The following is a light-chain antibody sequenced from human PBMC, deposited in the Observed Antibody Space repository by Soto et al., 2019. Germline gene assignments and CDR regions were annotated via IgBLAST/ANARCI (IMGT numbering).Light chain of an antibody. V-gene: IGLV2-14*03. CDR3: SSYTTSSTLI. J-gene: IGLJ2*01. Sequence: QSALTQPASVSGSPGQSITMSCTGTSSDVGRYKLVSWYQQHPGKAPKLMIYDVTYRPSGVSNRFSGSKSGNTASLTISGLQAEDEADYYCSSYTTSSTLIFGGGTKLTVL. CDR2: DVT. CDR1: SSDVGRYKL.